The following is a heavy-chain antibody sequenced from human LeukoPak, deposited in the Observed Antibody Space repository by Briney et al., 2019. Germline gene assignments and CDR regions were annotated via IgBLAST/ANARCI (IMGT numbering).Heavy chain of an antibody. D-gene: IGHD3-10*01. J-gene: IGHJ6*02. V-gene: IGHV4-34*01. Sequence: PSETLSPTCAVYGGSFSGYYWSWIRQPPGKGLEWIGEINHSGSTNYNPSLKSRVTISVDTSKNQFSLKLSSVTAADTAAYYCARVGRGYYGSGSYYINYYYGMDVWGQGTTVTVSS. CDR1: GGSFSGYY. CDR3: ARVGRGYYGSGSYYINYYYGMDV. CDR2: INHSGST.